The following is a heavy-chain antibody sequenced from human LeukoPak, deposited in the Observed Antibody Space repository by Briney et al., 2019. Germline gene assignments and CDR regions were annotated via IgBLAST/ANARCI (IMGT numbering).Heavy chain of an antibody. J-gene: IGHJ4*02. D-gene: IGHD3-22*01. CDR3: ARDPIGDSSGYLDVGY. CDR1: GGTFSSYA. Sequence: SVKVSCKASGGTFSSYAISWVRQAPGQGLEWMGGIIPIFGTANYAQKFQGRVTITTDESTSTAYMELSSLRSEDTAVYYCARDPIGDSSGYLDVGYWGQGTLVTVSS. CDR2: IIPIFGTA. V-gene: IGHV1-69*05.